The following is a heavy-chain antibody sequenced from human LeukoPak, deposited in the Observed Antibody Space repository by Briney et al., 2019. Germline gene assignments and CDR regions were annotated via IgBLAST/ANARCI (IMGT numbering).Heavy chain of an antibody. J-gene: IGHJ4*02. CDR2: IYSGGST. V-gene: IGHV3-66*01. Sequence: GGSLRLSRAASGFTVSSNYMSWVRQAPGKGLEWVSVIYSGGSTYYADSVKGRFTISRDNSKNTLYLQMNSLRAEDTAVYYCARDMDHYYGSGSVDYWGQGTLVTVSS. CDR1: GFTVSSNY. CDR3: ARDMDHYYGSGSVDY. D-gene: IGHD3-10*01.